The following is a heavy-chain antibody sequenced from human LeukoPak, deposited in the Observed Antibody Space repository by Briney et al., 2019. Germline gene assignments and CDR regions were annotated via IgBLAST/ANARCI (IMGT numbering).Heavy chain of an antibody. J-gene: IGHJ5*02. V-gene: IGHV4-38-2*02. Sequence: SGTLSLTCSVSGYSFTSGHFWGLIRQPPGKGLEWIANIYHTGSAHYNPSLKSRVTISVDTSKNLFSLKLSSVTAADTAVYYSARDYYGSGSYYSGVWFDPWGQGTLVTVSS. CDR3: ARDYYGSGSYYSGVWFDP. CDR2: IYHTGSA. D-gene: IGHD3-10*01. CDR1: GYSFTSGHF.